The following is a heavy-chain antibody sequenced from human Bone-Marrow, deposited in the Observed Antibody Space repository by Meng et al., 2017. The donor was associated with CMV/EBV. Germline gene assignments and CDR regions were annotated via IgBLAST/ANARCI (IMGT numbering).Heavy chain of an antibody. D-gene: IGHD3-22*01. CDR2: INSDESST. Sequence: GGSLRLSCAASGFTFSSYSMNWVRQAPGKGLVWVSRINSDESSTSYADSVKGRFTISRDNSKNTLYLQMNSLRAEDTAVYYCAKDLLSGYDSSGYYYDYYYYYGMDVWGQGTTVTVSS. CDR3: AKDLLSGYDSSGYYYDYYYYYGMDV. CDR1: GFTFSSYS. V-gene: IGHV3-74*01. J-gene: IGHJ6*02.